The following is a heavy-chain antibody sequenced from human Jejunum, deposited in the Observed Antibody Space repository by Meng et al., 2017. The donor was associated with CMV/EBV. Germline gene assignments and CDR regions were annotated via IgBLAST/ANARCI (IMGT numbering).Heavy chain of an antibody. CDR3: ARGPGASTREGFDY. CDR2: FYSSDTY. D-gene: IGHD1-26*01. V-gene: IGHV4-4*07. J-gene: IGHJ4*02. CDR1: GGSISNHY. Sequence: QEQGPELVKPLETLSLTCIVSGGSISNHYWSWIRQSAGKGLEWIGRFYSSDTYNYHPSLNSRLTMSLDTSKNQFSLNLSSVTAADTAIYYCARGPGASTREGFDYWGLGTLVTVSS.